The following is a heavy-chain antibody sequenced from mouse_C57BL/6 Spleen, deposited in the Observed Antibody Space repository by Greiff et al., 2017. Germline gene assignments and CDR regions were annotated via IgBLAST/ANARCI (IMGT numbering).Heavy chain of an antibody. CDR3: AREVYYDYLGFAY. CDR1: GYSFTDYN. CDR2: INPNYGTT. J-gene: IGHJ3*01. V-gene: IGHV1-39*01. D-gene: IGHD2-4*01. Sequence: EVKLQESGPELVKPGASVKISCKASGYSFTDYNMNWVKQSNGKSLEWIGVINPNYGTTSYNQKFKGKATLTVDQSSSTAYMQLNSLTSEDSAVYYCAREVYYDYLGFAYWGQGTLVTVSA.